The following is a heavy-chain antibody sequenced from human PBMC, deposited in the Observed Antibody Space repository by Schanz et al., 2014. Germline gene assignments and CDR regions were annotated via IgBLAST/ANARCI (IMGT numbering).Heavy chain of an antibody. J-gene: IGHJ4*02. V-gene: IGHV3-30*04. Sequence: QVQLVESGGGVVQPGRSLRLSCAASGFSFSTYAMHWVRQAPGKGLRCVAVISGNGGEKYYADSVKGRFTISRDNSENTLFLEMNSLRLEDTAVYYCARDDGGCYNQIDYWGQGALVTVSS. CDR2: ISGNGGEK. CDR3: ARDDGGCYNQIDY. D-gene: IGHD1-1*01. CDR1: GFSFSTYA.